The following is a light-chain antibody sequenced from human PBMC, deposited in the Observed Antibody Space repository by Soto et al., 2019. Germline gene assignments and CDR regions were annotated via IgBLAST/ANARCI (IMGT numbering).Light chain of an antibody. CDR2: EVS. CDR1: NSDIGGYNY. J-gene: IGLJ3*02. CDR3: SSYTSSSTWV. V-gene: IGLV2-14*01. Sequence: QSALTQPASVSGSPGQSITISCTGTNSDIGGYNYVSWYQQHPGKAPKLMIYEVSNGPSGVSNRFSGSKSGNTASLTISGLQAEDEADYYCSSYTSSSTWVFGGGTKLTVL.